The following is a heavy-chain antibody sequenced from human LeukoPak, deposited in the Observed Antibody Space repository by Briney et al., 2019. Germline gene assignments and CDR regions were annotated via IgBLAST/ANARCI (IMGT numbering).Heavy chain of an antibody. V-gene: IGHV1-2*06. CDR2: INPNSGGT. D-gene: IGHD6-13*01. CDR3: ARDQGSLTRSWYTGY. CDR1: GYTFTGYY. J-gene: IGHJ4*02. Sequence: ASVKVSCKASGYTFTGYYMHWVRQAPGEGLEWMGRINPNSGGTNYAQKFQGRVTMTRDTSISTAYMDLSSLTPDDTAVYFCARDQGSLTRSWYTGYWGQGTQVTVSS.